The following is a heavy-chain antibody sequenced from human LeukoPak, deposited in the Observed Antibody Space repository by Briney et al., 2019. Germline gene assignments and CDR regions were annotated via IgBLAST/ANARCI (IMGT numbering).Heavy chain of an antibody. D-gene: IGHD5-12*01. CDR2: IYYSGST. CDR3: ARKAYNGYDELFTYFDY. CDR1: GGSISSGDYY. J-gene: IGHJ4*02. V-gene: IGHV4-30-4*01. Sequence: SETLSLTCTVSGGSISSGDYYWSWIRQPPGKGLEWIGYIYYSGSTYYNPSLKSRVTISVDTSKNQFSLKLSSVTAADTAVYYCARKAYNGYDELFTYFDYWGQGTLVTVSS.